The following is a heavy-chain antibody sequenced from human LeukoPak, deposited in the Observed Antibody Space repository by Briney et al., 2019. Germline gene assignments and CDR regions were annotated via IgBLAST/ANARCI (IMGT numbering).Heavy chain of an antibody. Sequence: GGSLRLSCAASGFTFSSYGMHWVRQAPGKGPEWVAVISYDGSNKYYADSVKGRFTISRDNSKNTLYLQMNSLRAEDTAVYYCAKDKDYGFDYWGQGTLVTVSS. V-gene: IGHV3-30*18. CDR2: ISYDGSNK. D-gene: IGHD4-17*01. J-gene: IGHJ4*02. CDR3: AKDKDYGFDY. CDR1: GFTFSSYG.